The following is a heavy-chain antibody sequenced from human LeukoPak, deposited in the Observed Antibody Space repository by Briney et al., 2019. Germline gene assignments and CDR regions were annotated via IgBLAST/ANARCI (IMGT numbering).Heavy chain of an antibody. D-gene: IGHD3-16*01. J-gene: IGHJ4*02. CDR3: TTDSAYYGR. CDR1: GFTFTNAW. Sequence: GGSLRLSCAATGFTFTNAWMSWVRQAPGKGLEWVGRIKSKTDGGTPDYAAPVKGRFTVSRDDSKNMLFLQMNSLKTEDTALYYCTTDSAYYGRWGQGTLVTVSS. CDR2: IKSKTDGGTP. V-gene: IGHV3-15*01.